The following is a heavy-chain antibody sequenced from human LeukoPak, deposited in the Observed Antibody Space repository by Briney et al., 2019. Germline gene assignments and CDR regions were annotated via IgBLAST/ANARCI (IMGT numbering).Heavy chain of an antibody. Sequence: PGWALRLSCAASGFTFSSYWMHWVRQAPGKGLVWVSRINSDGSSTSYADSVKGRFTISRGNAKNTLYLQMNSLRAEDTAVYYCARGAVTTVGAFDIWGQGTMVTVSS. CDR1: GFTFSSYW. D-gene: IGHD4-11*01. CDR3: ARGAVTTVGAFDI. J-gene: IGHJ3*02. CDR2: INSDGSST. V-gene: IGHV3-74*01.